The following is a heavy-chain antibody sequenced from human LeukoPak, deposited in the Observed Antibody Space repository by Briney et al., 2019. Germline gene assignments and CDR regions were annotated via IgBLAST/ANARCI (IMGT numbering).Heavy chain of an antibody. D-gene: IGHD6-13*01. J-gene: IGHJ4*02. CDR1: GYTFTGYY. Sequence: ASVKVSCKASGYTFTGYYLNWVRQAPGQGLEWMGRINPNSGGTNSGQKFQGRVTMTRDTSISTAYLEPSSLTFDDTAVYYCARVDAASLAVHYWGQGTLVTVSS. V-gene: IGHV1-2*02. CDR3: ARVDAASLAVHY. CDR2: INPNSGGT.